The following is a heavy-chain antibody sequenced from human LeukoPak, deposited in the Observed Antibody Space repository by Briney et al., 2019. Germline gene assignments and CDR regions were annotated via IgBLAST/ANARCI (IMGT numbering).Heavy chain of an antibody. Sequence: PSQTLSLTCTVSGGSISSGDYYWSWIRQPPGKGLEWIGYIYYSGSTYYNPSLKSRVTISVDTSKNQFSLKLSSVTAADTAVYYCARSPLDIVVVPAALSFDYWGQGTLVTVSS. J-gene: IGHJ4*02. V-gene: IGHV4-30-4*01. CDR2: IYYSGST. CDR1: GGSISSGDYY. CDR3: ARSPLDIVVVPAALSFDY. D-gene: IGHD2-2*01.